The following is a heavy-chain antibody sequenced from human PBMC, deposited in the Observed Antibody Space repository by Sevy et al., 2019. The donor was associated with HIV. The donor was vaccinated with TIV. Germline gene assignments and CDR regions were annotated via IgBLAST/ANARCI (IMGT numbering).Heavy chain of an antibody. CDR1: GFTFSSYA. V-gene: IGHV3-30-3*01. Sequence: GGFLRLSCAASGFTFSSYAMHWVRQAPGKGLEWVAVISYDGSNKYYADSVKGRFTISRDNSKNTLYLQMNSLRAEDTAVYYCARVGPLVVVTAPYYYGMDVWGQGTTVTVSS. CDR2: ISYDGSNK. D-gene: IGHD2-21*02. J-gene: IGHJ6*02. CDR3: ARVGPLVVVTAPYYYGMDV.